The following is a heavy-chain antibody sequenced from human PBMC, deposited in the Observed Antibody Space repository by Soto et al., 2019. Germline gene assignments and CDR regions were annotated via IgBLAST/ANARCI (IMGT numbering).Heavy chain of an antibody. Sequence: PLGALRLSCAASGFTFSSYAMHWVRQAPGKGLEWVSYISSSGSTIYYADSVKGRFTISRDNAKNSLYLQMNSLRAEDTAVYYCARDLSGYSYEGGMDVWGQGTTVTVSS. CDR3: ARDLSGYSYEGGMDV. CDR1: GFTFSSYA. CDR2: ISSSGSTI. J-gene: IGHJ6*02. D-gene: IGHD5-18*01. V-gene: IGHV3-48*04.